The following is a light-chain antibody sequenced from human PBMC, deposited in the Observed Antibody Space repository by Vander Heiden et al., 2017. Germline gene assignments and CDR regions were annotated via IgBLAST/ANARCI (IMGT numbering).Light chain of an antibody. CDR1: QSISSY. J-gene: IGKJ2*01. CDR3: QQSYSTPRYT. Sequence: DIQMTHSLPSLSASVGDRVTITCRASQSISSYLNWYQQKPGKAPKLLIYAASSLQSGVPSRFSGSGSGTDFTLTISSLQPEDFATYYCQQSYSTPRYTFGQGTKLEIK. CDR2: AAS. V-gene: IGKV1-39*01.